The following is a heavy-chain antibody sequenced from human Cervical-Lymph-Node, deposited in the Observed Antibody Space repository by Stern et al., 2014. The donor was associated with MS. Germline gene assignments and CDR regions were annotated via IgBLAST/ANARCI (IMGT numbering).Heavy chain of an antibody. CDR1: GFTFSSAW. D-gene: IGHD3-22*01. Sequence: VQLGQSGGGLVKPGGSLKLSCEASGFTFSSAWLSWVRQAPGKGLGWVGRIKSKTDDETPDYAAPVKGRFTISKDESKNTLYLLMNALKTEDTAVYYCSTEYHYYGLDVWGQGTTVTVSS. CDR2: IKSKTDDETP. V-gene: IGHV3-15*01. J-gene: IGHJ6*02. CDR3: STEYHYYGLDV.